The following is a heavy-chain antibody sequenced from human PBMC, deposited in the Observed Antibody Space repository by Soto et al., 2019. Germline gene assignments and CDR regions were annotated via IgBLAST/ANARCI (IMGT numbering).Heavy chain of an antibody. D-gene: IGHD4-17*01. CDR1: GFTFSSYG. CDR3: ARADDYGVHFDY. J-gene: IGHJ4*02. CDR2: IWYDGSNK. Sequence: QVQLVESGGGVVQPGRSLRLSCAASGFTFSSYGIHWVRQAPGKGLEWVAVIWYDGSNKYYADSVKGRFTISRDNSKNTLYLQMNSLRAEDRAVYYWARADDYGVHFDYWGQGTLVTVSS. V-gene: IGHV3-33*01.